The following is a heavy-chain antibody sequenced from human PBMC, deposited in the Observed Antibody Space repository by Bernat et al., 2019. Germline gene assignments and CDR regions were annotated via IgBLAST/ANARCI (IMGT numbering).Heavy chain of an antibody. CDR3: ARDTYSDGAAGTGDY. J-gene: IGHJ4*02. D-gene: IGHD1-1*01. Sequence: QVQLVQSGAEVKKPGSSVKVSCKASGYTFTSYGISWVRQAPGQGLEWMGWISAYNGNTNYAQKLQGRVTMTTDTSTSTAYMELRSLRSDDTAVYYCARDTYSDGAAGTGDYWGQGTLVTVSS. V-gene: IGHV1-18*01. CDR2: ISAYNGNT. CDR1: GYTFTSYG.